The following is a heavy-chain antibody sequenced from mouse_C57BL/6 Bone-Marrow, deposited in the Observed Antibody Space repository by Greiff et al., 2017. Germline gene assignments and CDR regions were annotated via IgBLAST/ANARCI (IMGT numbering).Heavy chain of an antibody. Sequence: EVQLQQSGPVLVKPGPSVKISCKASGFTFTDYYMHWVKQSHGKGLEWIGLVYPYNGGTSYNQKFKGKATLTVDTSSSTAYLELISLTSEDSAVYDVARDGGLLYDSSYYFDYWGQGTTLTVSS. CDR1: GFTFTDYY. CDR2: VYPYNGGT. V-gene: IGHV1-36*01. CDR3: ARDGGLLYDSSYYFDY. J-gene: IGHJ2*01. D-gene: IGHD1-1*01.